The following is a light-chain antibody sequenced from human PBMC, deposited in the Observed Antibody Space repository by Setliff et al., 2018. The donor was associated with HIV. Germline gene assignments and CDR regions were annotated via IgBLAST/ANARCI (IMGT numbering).Light chain of an antibody. CDR3: SSYTTSSTYF. V-gene: IGLV2-14*03. Sequence: SALIQPASVSGSPGQSITISCTGTSSDVGHYNYVSWYQQHPGKAPKFMIYDVSNRPSGISNRFSGSKSGNTASLTISGLQAEDEADYYCSSYTTSSTYFFGTGTKVTVL. CDR1: SSDVGHYNY. CDR2: DVS. J-gene: IGLJ1*01.